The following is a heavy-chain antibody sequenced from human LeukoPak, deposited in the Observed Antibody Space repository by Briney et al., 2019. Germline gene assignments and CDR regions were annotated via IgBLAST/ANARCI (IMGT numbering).Heavy chain of an antibody. J-gene: IGHJ6*02. CDR3: AGAVVVPAAIPQGHYYYYGMDV. Sequence: SETLSLTCGVYGGSFSGYYWSWIRQPPGKGLEWIGEINHSGSTNYNPSLESRVTISVDTSKNQFSLKLTSVTAADTALYYCAGAVVVPAAIPQGHYYYYGMDVWGQGTTVTVSS. D-gene: IGHD2-2*02. CDR2: INHSGST. V-gene: IGHV4-34*01. CDR1: GGSFSGYY.